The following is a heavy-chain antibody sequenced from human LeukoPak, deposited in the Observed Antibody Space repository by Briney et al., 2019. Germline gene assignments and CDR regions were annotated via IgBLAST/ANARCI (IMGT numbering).Heavy chain of an antibody. Sequence: SGPTLVNPTQILTLTCTCSGFSLSTSGMRVSWIRQPTGKALEWLARIDWDDAKFYSTSLKTRLTISKDTSKNQVVLTMTNMDPVDTATYYCARMGAASSGYSHYYYYMDVWGEGTTVTVSS. V-gene: IGHV2-70*04. D-gene: IGHD3-22*01. CDR2: IDWDDAK. J-gene: IGHJ6*03. CDR1: GFSLSTSGMR. CDR3: ARMGAASSGYSHYYYYMDV.